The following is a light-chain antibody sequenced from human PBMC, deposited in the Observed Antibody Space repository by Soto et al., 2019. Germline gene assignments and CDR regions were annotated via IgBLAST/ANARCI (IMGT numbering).Light chain of an antibody. CDR3: QHYNSYPEA. V-gene: IGKV1-5*03. CDR1: QTISSW. Sequence: DLQMTLSLSDMSGSVVDGLTITLRASQTISSWLAWYQQKPGKAPKLLIYNASTLKSGVPSRFSGSGSGTEFTLTISSLHPDDFATFYCQHYNSYPEAVGEGGKVDIK. CDR2: NAS. J-gene: IGKJ1*01.